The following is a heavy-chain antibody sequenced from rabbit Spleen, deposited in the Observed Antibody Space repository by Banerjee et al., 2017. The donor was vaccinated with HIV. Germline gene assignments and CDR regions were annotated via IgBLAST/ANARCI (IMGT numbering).Heavy chain of an antibody. CDR2: IYAGTGDKT. CDR1: GMDFGGSDDYIFTDDY. D-gene: IGHD4-2*01. V-gene: IGHV1S40*01. J-gene: IGHJ4*01. Sequence: ESGGGLVKPGGTLTLTCTASGMDFGGSDDYIFTDDYMSWVRQVPGKGLEWIASIYAGTGDKTYYATWAKGRFTISKTSSTVDLEMTSLTPADTATYFCARGLDAGSVSGGFYFNLWGPGTLVTVS. CDR3: ARGLDAGSVSGGFYFNL.